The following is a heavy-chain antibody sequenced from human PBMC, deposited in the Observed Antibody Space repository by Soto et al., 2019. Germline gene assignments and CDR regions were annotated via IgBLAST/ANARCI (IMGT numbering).Heavy chain of an antibody. D-gene: IGHD3-22*01. CDR2: TNSDESSI. Sequence: DVQLEESGGGLVQPGGSLRLSCAASGFTFISYWMHWVRQVPGKGLVWVARTNSDESSIAYADSVKGRFTISRDNAKNMVYLEMNSLRAEDTAVYYWAREFYYYDRSSNLGYWGQGALGTVSS. V-gene: IGHV3-74*01. CDR3: AREFYYYDRSSNLGY. CDR1: GFTFISYW. J-gene: IGHJ4*02.